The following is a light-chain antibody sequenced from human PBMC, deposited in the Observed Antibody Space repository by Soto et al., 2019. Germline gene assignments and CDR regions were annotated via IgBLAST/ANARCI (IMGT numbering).Light chain of an antibody. V-gene: IGKV1-39*01. CDR1: QSIGGL. Sequence: DIQMTQSPSSLSASVGDRVTITCRASQSIGGLLSWYQQQPGKAPKLLIYDASTLQRGVPSRFSGSRAGTDFTPATGSLQPEDFATYYCQQTDRPPFSFGPGSKVDVK. CDR2: DAS. CDR3: QQTDRPPFS. J-gene: IGKJ3*01.